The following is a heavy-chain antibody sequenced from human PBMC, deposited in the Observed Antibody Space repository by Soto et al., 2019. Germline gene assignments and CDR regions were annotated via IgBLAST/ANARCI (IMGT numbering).Heavy chain of an antibody. J-gene: IGHJ3*01. CDR1: ELTFRSYW. CDR2: ISGDGSST. CDR3: ARSLPGTYGAFDL. V-gene: IGHV3-74*01. D-gene: IGHD1-7*01. Sequence: PGGSLRLSCAASELTFRSYWMHWVRQSPGKGLVWVSRISGDGSSTNYADSVKGRFTISRDNAKNTVYLQIDSLRAEDTAVYYCARSLPGTYGAFDLWGQGTMVTVSS.